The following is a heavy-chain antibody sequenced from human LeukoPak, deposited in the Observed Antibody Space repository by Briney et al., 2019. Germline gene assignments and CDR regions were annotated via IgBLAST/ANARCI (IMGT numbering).Heavy chain of an antibody. CDR1: GYTFTSYG. D-gene: IGHD3-22*01. V-gene: IGHV1-18*01. J-gene: IGHJ3*02. Sequence: ASVKVSCKASGYTFTSYGISWVRQAPGQGLEWMGWISAYNGNTNYAQKLQGRVTMTTDTSTSTAYMELRSLRSDDTAVYYCATPPYYYDSSGYYDAFDIWGQGTMVTVSS. CDR3: ATPPYYYDSSGYYDAFDI. CDR2: ISAYNGNT.